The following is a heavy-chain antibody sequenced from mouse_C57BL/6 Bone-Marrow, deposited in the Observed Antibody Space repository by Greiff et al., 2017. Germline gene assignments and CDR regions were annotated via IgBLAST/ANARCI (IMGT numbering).Heavy chain of an antibody. CDR2: ISSGGGYI. CDR1: GFTFSSYA. D-gene: IGHD1-1*01. J-gene: IGHJ1*03. V-gene: IGHV5-9-1*02. CDR3: TRERLYYGCSYCYLNV. Sequence: DVHLVESGEGLVKPGGSLKLSCAASGFTFSSYAMSWVRQTPEKRLEWVAYISSGGGYIYYAEPVKGRFTISRDNARNTLYLQMSSLKSEDTAMYYCTRERLYYGCSYCYLNVWGTGTTLSVSS.